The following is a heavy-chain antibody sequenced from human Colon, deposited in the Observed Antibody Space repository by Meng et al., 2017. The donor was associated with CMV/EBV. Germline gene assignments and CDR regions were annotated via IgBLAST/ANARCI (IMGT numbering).Heavy chain of an antibody. CDR3: AREGEDAYYNFDY. Sequence: KASGYTFNKYAMNWVRQAPGQGLEWMGWINTNTGNPMYAQGFTGRFVFSFDTSVSTAYLQISSLKAEDTAVYYCAREGEDAYYNFDYWGQGTLVTVSS. CDR1: GYTFNKYA. D-gene: IGHD3-10*01. J-gene: IGHJ4*02. V-gene: IGHV7-4-1*02. CDR2: INTNTGNP.